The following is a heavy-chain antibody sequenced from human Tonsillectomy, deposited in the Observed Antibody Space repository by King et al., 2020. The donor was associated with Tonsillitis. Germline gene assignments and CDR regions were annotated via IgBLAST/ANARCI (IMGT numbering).Heavy chain of an antibody. D-gene: IGHD5-24*01. CDR1: GFTFSSYE. J-gene: IGHJ3*01. V-gene: IGHV3-48*03. CDR3: AREDGDADAFDL. Sequence: VQLVESGGGLVQPGGSLRLSCAASGFTFSSYEMNWVRQAPGKGLEWVSFISSSGRTIYYGDSVKGRVTISRDNAKNSLYLQMNTLRAEDTAIYYSAREDGDADAFDLWAQGTRVTVSS. CDR2: ISSSGRTI.